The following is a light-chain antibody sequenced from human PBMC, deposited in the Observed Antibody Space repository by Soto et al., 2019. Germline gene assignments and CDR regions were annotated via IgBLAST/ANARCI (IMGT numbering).Light chain of an antibody. Sequence: DIVMTQSPLSLPVTPGEPASISCRSSQSLLYSNGYNYLDWYLQKPGQSPQLLIYLGSNRASGVPDRFSGSGSGTDFTLKISRVEAEDVGVYYCMQTLQPPGTFGQGTKVEIK. CDR3: MQTLQPPGT. CDR1: QSLLYSNGYNY. J-gene: IGKJ1*01. CDR2: LGS. V-gene: IGKV2-28*01.